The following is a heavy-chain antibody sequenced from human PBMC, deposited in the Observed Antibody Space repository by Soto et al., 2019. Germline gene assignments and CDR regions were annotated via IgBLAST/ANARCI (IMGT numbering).Heavy chain of an antibody. V-gene: IGHV1-69*13. J-gene: IGHJ5*02. CDR2: IIPIFGTA. D-gene: IGHD5-18*01. Sequence: GASVKVSCKASGGTFSSYAISWVRQAPGQGLEWMGGIIPIFGTANYAQKFQGRVTITADESTSTAYMELSSLRSEDTAVYYCARDLGYSYGSNWFDPWGQGTLVTGSS. CDR3: ARDLGYSYGSNWFDP. CDR1: GGTFSSYA.